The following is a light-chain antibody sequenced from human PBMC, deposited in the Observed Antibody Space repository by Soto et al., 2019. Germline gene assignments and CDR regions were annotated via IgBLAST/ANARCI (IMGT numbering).Light chain of an antibody. V-gene: IGKV3-20*01. Sequence: EIVLTQSPGTLSLSPGERATLSCRASHSVTRYVAWYQQKPGQAPRLLISDASGRATGIPYRFSGSGSGTDCSLTNNRLEPEDCVVYYCQQYNNWPPWTFGQGTQVDIK. CDR3: QQYNNWPPWT. CDR2: DAS. J-gene: IGKJ1*01. CDR1: HSVTRY.